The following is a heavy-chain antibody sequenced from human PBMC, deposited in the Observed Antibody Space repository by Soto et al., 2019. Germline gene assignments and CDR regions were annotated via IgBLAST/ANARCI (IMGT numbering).Heavy chain of an antibody. D-gene: IGHD2-15*01. J-gene: IGHJ3*02. CDR1: GYTFTGYY. V-gene: IGHV1-2*04. CDR2: INPNSGGT. Sequence: ASVKVSCKASGYTFTGYYMHWVRQAPGQGLEWMGWINPNSGGTNYAQKFQGWVTMTRDTSISTAYMELSRLRSDDTAVYYCARELVAASDAFDIWGQGTMVTVSS. CDR3: ARELVAASDAFDI.